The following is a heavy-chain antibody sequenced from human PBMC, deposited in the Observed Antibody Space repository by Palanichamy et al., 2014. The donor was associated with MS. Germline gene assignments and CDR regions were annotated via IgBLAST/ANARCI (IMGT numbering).Heavy chain of an antibody. CDR3: ASQTTVTTTAPWYYGMDV. V-gene: IGHV5-10-1*03. D-gene: IGHD4-17*01. Sequence: EVQLVQSGAEVKKPGESLRISCKGSGYSFTSYWISWVRQMPGKGLKWMGRIDPSDSYTNYSPSFQGHVTISADKSISTAYLQWSSLKASDTAMYYCASQTTVTTTAPWYYGMDVWGQGTTVTVSS. J-gene: IGHJ6*02. CDR2: IDPSDSYT. CDR1: GYSFTSYW.